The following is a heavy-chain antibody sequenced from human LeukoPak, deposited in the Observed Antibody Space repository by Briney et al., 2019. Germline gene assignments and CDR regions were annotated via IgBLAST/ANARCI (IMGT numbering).Heavy chain of an antibody. J-gene: IGHJ4*02. D-gene: IGHD5/OR15-5a*01. CDR3: ARGVYY. Sequence: PSETLSLTCTVSGASISSGGYYWSWIRQPPGKGLEWIGYIYHGGSTYYNPSLKSRLTISVDRSKNQFSLNLRSVTAADTAVYYCARGVYYWGQGTLVTVSS. V-gene: IGHV4-30-2*01. CDR1: GASISSGGYY. CDR2: IYHGGST.